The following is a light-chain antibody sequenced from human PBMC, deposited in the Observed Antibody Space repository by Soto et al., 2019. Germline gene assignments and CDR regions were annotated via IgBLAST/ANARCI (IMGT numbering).Light chain of an antibody. J-gene: IGLJ3*02. Sequence: QTVVTQEPSLTVSPGGTVTLTCASSTGAVTSGNYPSWFQQKPGQTPRTLIYTTNSRHSWTPARFSGSLLRDKAALTLSGVQPEDEAEYYCLLYYGGAQLVFGGGTKLTVL. CDR2: TTN. V-gene: IGLV7-43*01. CDR3: LLYYGGAQLV. CDR1: TGAVTSGNY.